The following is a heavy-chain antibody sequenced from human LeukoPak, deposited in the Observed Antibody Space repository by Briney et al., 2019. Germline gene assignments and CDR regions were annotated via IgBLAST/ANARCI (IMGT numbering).Heavy chain of an antibody. V-gene: IGHV4-34*01. J-gene: IGHJ4*02. CDR2: INHSGST. Sequence: SETLSLTCAVYGGSFSGYYWGWIRQPPGKGLEWIGEINHSGSTNYNPSLKSRVTISVDTSKNQFSLKLSSVTAADTAVYYCARGRGYSGSFHYWGQGTLVTVSS. CDR1: GGSFSGYY. D-gene: IGHD1-26*01. CDR3: ARGRGYSGSFHY.